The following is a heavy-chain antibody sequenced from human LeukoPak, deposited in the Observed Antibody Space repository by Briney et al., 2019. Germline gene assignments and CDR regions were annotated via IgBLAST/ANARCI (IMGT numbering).Heavy chain of an antibody. D-gene: IGHD3-3*01. CDR1: GGTFSSYA. J-gene: IGHJ4*02. CDR2: IIPIFGTA. Sequence: SVKVSCKASGGTFSSYAISWVRQAPGQGLEWMGGIIPIFGTANYAQKFQGRVTITADESTSTAYMELSSLRSEDTAVYYCARSRGYDFWSGYSFDYWGQGTLVTVSS. CDR3: ARSRGYDFWSGYSFDY. V-gene: IGHV1-69*13.